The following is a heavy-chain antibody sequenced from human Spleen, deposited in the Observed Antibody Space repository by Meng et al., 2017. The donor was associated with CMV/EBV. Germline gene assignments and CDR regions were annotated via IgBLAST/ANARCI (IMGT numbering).Heavy chain of an antibody. CDR2: IFHSGAT. Sequence: LPLRCFVSGGSLIGTYGWNWVRQPPGGGLEWIGEIFHSGATNYNPSLKSRVTISIDNSKNQFSLKLTSVTAADTAVYFCGDPPAGYWGQGVLVTVSS. J-gene: IGHJ4*02. CDR1: GGSLIGTYG. V-gene: IGHV4-4*01. CDR3: GDPPAGY.